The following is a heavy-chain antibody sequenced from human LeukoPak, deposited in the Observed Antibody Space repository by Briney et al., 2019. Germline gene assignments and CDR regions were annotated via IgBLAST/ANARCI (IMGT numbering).Heavy chain of an antibody. J-gene: IGHJ5*02. D-gene: IGHD3-22*01. CDR1: GFTFSSYS. V-gene: IGHV3-21*01. CDR3: ARDLLYYYDSSGLFP. Sequence: PGGSLRLSCAASGFTFSSYSMNWVRQAPGKGLEWVSSISSSSSYIYYADSVKGRFTISRDNAKNSLYLQMNSLRAEDTAVYYCARDLLYYYDSSGLFPWGQGTLVTVSS. CDR2: ISSSSSYI.